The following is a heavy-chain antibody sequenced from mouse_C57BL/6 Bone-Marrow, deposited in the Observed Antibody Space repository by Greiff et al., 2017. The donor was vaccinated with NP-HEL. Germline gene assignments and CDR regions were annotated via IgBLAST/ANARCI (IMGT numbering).Heavy chain of an antibody. J-gene: IGHJ2*01. Sequence: EVHLVESGGGLVKPGGSLKLSCAASGFTFSSYAMSWVRQTPEKRLEWVATISDGGSYTYYPDNVKGRFTISRDNAKNNLYLQMSHLKSEDTAMYYCARDHGTTVVPNYFDYWGQGTTLTVSS. CDR1: GFTFSSYA. D-gene: IGHD1-1*01. V-gene: IGHV5-4*01. CDR3: ARDHGTTVVPNYFDY. CDR2: ISDGGSYT.